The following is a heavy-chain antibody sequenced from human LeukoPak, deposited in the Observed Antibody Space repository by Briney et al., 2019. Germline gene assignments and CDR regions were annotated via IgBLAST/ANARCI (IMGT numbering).Heavy chain of an antibody. CDR1: GFTFSSYA. V-gene: IGHV3-30-3*01. CDR2: ISYDGSNK. Sequence: GGSLRLSCAASGFTFSSYAMHWVRQAPGKGLEWVAVISYDGSNKYYADSVKGRFTISRDNSKNTLYLQMNSLRAEDTAVYYCARDRRGYSYGSGDYWGQGTLVTVSS. CDR3: ARDRRGYSYGSGDY. D-gene: IGHD5-18*01. J-gene: IGHJ4*02.